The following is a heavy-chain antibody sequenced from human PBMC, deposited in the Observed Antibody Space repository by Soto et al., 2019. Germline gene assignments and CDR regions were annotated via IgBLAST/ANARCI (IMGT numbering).Heavy chain of an antibody. CDR1: GFTFSSYA. CDR2: ISGSGGST. J-gene: IGHJ3*02. Sequence: PGGSLRLSCAASGFTFSSYAMSWVRQAPGKGLEWVSAISGSGGSTYYADSVKGRFTISRDNSKNTLYLQMNSLRAEDTAVYYCAKDGGIAAAGPTLDAFDIWGQGTMVTVSS. D-gene: IGHD6-13*01. V-gene: IGHV3-23*01. CDR3: AKDGGIAAAGPTLDAFDI.